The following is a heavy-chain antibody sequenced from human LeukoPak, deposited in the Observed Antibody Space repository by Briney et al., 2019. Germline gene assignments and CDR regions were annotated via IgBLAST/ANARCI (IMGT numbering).Heavy chain of an antibody. CDR1: GFTLSNYA. J-gene: IGHJ4*02. D-gene: IGHD3-9*01. V-gene: IGHV3-23*01. CDR2: ITGSGGNT. Sequence: GGPLRLSCAASGFTLSNYAMSWVRQAPGKGLEWVSAITGSGGNTYYADSVKGRFTISRDNSKNTVLLQMNSLRAEDTAVYYCAKWGDYDVLTGYYVSDYWGQGTLVTVSS. CDR3: AKWGDYDVLTGYYVSDY.